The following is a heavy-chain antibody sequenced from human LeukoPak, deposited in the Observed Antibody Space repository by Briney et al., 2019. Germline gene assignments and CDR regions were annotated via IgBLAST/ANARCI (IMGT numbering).Heavy chain of an antibody. V-gene: IGHV4-4*07. CDR1: GGSISSYY. Sequence: SETLSLTCTVSGGSISSYYWSWIRQPAGKGLEWIGRIYTSGSTNYNPSLKSRVTMSVDTSKNQFSLKLSSVTAADTAVYYCARDAMVAPVEDYYYYMDVWGKGTTVTISS. CDR3: ARDAMVAPVEDYYYYMDV. CDR2: IYTSGST. J-gene: IGHJ6*03. D-gene: IGHD2-15*01.